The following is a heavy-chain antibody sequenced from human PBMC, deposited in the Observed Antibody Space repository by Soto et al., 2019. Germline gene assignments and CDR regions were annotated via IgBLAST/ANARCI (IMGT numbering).Heavy chain of an antibody. CDR3: SFIAAPY. Sequence: GGSLRLCCVVSGFTFSNAWMNWVRQAPGKGLEWVGRIKSKTDGGTTDYAAPVKGRFTISRDDSENTLYLQMNTLKTEDTAVYYCSFIAAPYWGQGTLVTVSS. V-gene: IGHV3-15*07. D-gene: IGHD2-15*01. CDR1: GFTFSNAW. J-gene: IGHJ4*02. CDR2: IKSKTDGGTT.